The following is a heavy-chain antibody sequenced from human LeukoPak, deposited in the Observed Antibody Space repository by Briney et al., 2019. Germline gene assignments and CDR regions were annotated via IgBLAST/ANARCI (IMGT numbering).Heavy chain of an antibody. V-gene: IGHV4-34*01. J-gene: IGHJ4*02. CDR3: ARGYGGSYLRECDY. Sequence: SETLSLTCAVYGGSFSGYYWSWIRQPPGKGLEWIGEINHSGSTNYNPSLKSRVTISVDTSKNQFSLKLSSVTAADTAVYYCARGYGGSYLRECDYWGQGTLVTVSS. CDR1: GGSFSGYY. CDR2: INHSGST. D-gene: IGHD1-26*01.